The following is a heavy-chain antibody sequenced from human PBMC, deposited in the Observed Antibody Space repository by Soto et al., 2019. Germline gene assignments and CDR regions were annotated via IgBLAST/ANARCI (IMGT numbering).Heavy chain of an antibody. CDR3: ARDIDYDIDY. Sequence: QVQLVQSGAEVQRPGASVKVSCEASGYIFNNYGITWVRQAPGQGLEWLGWIYPKEGRINFAQKFQARVTLTADKSTTTAYMERSSLRLDDSAMYFCARDIDYDIDYWGQGTLVTVSS. D-gene: IGHD4-17*01. V-gene: IGHV1-18*01. CDR1: GYIFNNYG. CDR2: IYPKEGRI. J-gene: IGHJ4*02.